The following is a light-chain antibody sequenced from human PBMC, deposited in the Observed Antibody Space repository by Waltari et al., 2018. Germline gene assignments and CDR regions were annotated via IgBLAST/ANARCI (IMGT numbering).Light chain of an antibody. Sequence: QSALTQPASVSGSPGQSITISCTGTSSDVGGYNYLSWYQHQPGKAPNLIIYEVSNRPAGVSNRFPRSKSGNTASLTISGLQAEDEGDYYCTSYTSSSISHVLFGGGTKLSVL. J-gene: IGLJ2*01. CDR2: EVS. CDR3: TSYTSSSISHVL. CDR1: SSDVGGYNY. V-gene: IGLV2-14*01.